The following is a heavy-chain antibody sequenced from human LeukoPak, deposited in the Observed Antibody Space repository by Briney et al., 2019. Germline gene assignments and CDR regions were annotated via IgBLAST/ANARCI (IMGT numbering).Heavy chain of an antibody. J-gene: IGHJ4*02. CDR3: AREVYGSGSYYNPFDY. Sequence: SETLSLTCTVSGGSISSYYCSWNRQPAGKGLEWIGRIYTSGSTNYNPSLKSRVAMSVDTSKNQFSLKLSSVTAADTAVYYCAREVYGSGSYYNPFDYWGQGTLVTVSS. D-gene: IGHD3-10*01. CDR1: GGSISSYY. CDR2: IYTSGST. V-gene: IGHV4-4*07.